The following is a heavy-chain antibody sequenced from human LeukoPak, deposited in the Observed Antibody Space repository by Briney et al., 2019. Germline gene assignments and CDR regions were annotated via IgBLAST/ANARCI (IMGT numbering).Heavy chain of an antibody. CDR3: AFQVAGTVNWFDP. CDR2: INPSGGST. J-gene: IGHJ5*02. V-gene: IGHV1-46*01. Sequence: ASVKVFCKASRYTFTSYYMHWVRQAPGQGLEWMGIINPSGGSTSYAQKFQGRVTMTRDMSTSTVYMELSSLRSEDTAVYYCAFQVAGTVNWFDPWGQGTLVTVSS. CDR1: RYTFTSYY. D-gene: IGHD6-19*01.